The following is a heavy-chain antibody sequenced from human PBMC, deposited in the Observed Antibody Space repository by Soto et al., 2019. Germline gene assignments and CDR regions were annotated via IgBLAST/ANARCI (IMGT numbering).Heavy chain of an antibody. D-gene: IGHD3-3*01. V-gene: IGHV3-23*01. J-gene: IGHJ3*02. CDR3: AKDFLAATDRAFDI. Sequence: EEQLLESGGGLVQPGGSLRLSCAAYGFTFSTYSMSWVRQAPGKGLEWVSVISGRGSETYYADSVKGRFSSSRDNSKNTLYLQMNTVTAEDTAVYYCAKDFLAATDRAFDIWGHGTLVTVSS. CDR2: ISGRGSET. CDR1: GFTFSTYS.